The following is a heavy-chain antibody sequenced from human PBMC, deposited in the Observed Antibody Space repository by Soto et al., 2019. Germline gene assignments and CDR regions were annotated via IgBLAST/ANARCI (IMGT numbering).Heavy chain of an antibody. Sequence: PGGSLRLSCAASGFTFSSYAMSWVRQAPGKGLEWVSAISGSGGSTYYADSVKGRFTISRDNSKNTLYLQMNSLRAEDTAVYYFAKGTKKVVVAATPLYFDYWGQGTLVTVSS. CDR3: AKGTKKVVVAATPLYFDY. CDR2: ISGSGGST. D-gene: IGHD2-15*01. J-gene: IGHJ4*02. V-gene: IGHV3-23*01. CDR1: GFTFSSYA.